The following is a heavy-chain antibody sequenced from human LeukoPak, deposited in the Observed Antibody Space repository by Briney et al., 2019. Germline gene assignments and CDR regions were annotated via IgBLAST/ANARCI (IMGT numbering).Heavy chain of an antibody. D-gene: IGHD5-18*01. CDR1: GLAFSYYW. J-gene: IGHJ4*02. Sequence: GGSLRLSCAASGLAFSYYWMSWVRQAPGKGLEWVSYISSSGSTIYYADSVKGRFTISRDNAKNSLYLQMNSLRAEDTAVYYCAGRAAMAARSFDYWGQGTLVTVSS. V-gene: IGHV3-11*01. CDR2: ISSSGSTI. CDR3: AGRAAMAARSFDY.